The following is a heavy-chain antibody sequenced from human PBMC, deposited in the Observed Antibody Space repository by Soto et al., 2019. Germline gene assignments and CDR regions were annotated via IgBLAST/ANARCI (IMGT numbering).Heavy chain of an antibody. CDR1: GFPFSTYW. V-gene: IGHV3-7*03. D-gene: IGHD4-4*01. CDR2: INPDGNVG. Sequence: EVQLLGSGGGLVQPGGSLRLSCVGSGFPFSTYWMNWARQAPGKGLEWVANINPDGNVGTYVDSVRGRFTTSRDNAKNSLYLQMNSLRADDTAVYFCAGWGGHDYNYWGQGIMVTVSS. CDR3: AGWGGHDYNY. J-gene: IGHJ4*02.